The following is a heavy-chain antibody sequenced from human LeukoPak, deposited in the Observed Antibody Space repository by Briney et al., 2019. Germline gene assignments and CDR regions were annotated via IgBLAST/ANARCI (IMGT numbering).Heavy chain of an antibody. CDR2: IYYSGST. D-gene: IGHD2-2*02. Sequence: SETLSLTCTVPGGSISSSSYYWGWIRQPPGKGLEWIGSIYYSGSTYYNPSLKSRVTISVDTSKNQFSLKLSSVTAADTAVYYCARRVQYCSSTSCYTNWFDPWGQGTLVTVSS. J-gene: IGHJ5*02. CDR1: GGSISSSSYY. CDR3: ARRVQYCSSTSCYTNWFDP. V-gene: IGHV4-39*01.